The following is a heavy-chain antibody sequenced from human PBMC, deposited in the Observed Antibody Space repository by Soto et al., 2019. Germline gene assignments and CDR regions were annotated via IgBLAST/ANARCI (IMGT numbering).Heavy chain of an antibody. CDR1: GDSVSSNSAA. CDR3: AKEGGNHYYYYAMDV. Sequence: SQTLSLTCAISGDSVSSNSAACSWIRQSPSRGLGWLGRTFYRSKWYNDYAVSVKGRITINPDTSKNQFSLQLNSVTPEDTAVYYCAKEGGNHYYYYAMDVWGQGTTVTVSS. CDR2: TFYRSKWYN. J-gene: IGHJ6*02. D-gene: IGHD1-26*01. V-gene: IGHV6-1*01.